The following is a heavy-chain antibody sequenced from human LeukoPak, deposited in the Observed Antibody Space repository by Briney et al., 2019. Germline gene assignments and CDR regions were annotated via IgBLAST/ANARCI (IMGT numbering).Heavy chain of an antibody. CDR1: GGSISSGDYY. CDR3: ARVLHYYDSSGYHDY. D-gene: IGHD3-22*01. Sequence: PSETQSLTCTVSGGSISSGDYYWSWIRQPPGKGLEWIGYIYYSGSTYYNPSLKSRVTISVDTSKNQFSLKLSSVTAADTAVYYCARVLHYYDSSGYHDYWGQGTLVTVSS. J-gene: IGHJ4*02. V-gene: IGHV4-30-4*01. CDR2: IYYSGST.